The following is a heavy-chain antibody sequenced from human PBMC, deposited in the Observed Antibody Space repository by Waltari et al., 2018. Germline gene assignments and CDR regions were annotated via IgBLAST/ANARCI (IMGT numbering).Heavy chain of an antibody. Sequence: EVQLVESGGGLVQPGGSLRLTCAASAFTFSRHGKPWARQGPGKGLVWVSRINSEGSGTIYADSVKGRFTISRDNAKSTLYLQLNSLRVEDTAVYYCAREPSPDSSGYFYYYMDVWGKGTTVTVSS. V-gene: IGHV3-74*01. CDR2: INSEGSGT. CDR3: AREPSPDSSGYFYYYMDV. CDR1: AFTFSRHG. D-gene: IGHD3-22*01. J-gene: IGHJ6*03.